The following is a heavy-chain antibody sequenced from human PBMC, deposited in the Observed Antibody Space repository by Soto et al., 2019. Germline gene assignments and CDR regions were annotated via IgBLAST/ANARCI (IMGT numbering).Heavy chain of an antibody. CDR1: GDSISSDYW. CDR2: IYRTGDR. Sequence: QVQLQESGPGLVKPSGTLSLTCAVSGDSISSDYWWSWVRQTPGEGLEWIGEIYRTGDRNYRPSLGGRVTMLVGHPKNPFSLVVNSVTAADTAVYYCARGYLGCCVRANGYGGAFDIWGQGTMVTVSS. CDR3: ARGYLGCCVRANGYGGAFDI. J-gene: IGHJ3*02. V-gene: IGHV4-4*02. D-gene: IGHD5-18*01.